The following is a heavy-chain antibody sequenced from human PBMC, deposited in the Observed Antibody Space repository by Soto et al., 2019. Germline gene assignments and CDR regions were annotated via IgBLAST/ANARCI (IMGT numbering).Heavy chain of an antibody. CDR1: GATFSSYA. D-gene: IGHD5-12*01. CDR2: IVPTVDTS. J-gene: IGHJ4*02. CDR3: VRVVAIPGYPDN. Sequence: QVQLVQSGAEVRQPASSVKVSCKTSGATFSSYAITWVRQAPGQGLEWMGGIVPTVDTSTYEQKFQGRVTITADKFTNTVYTKMSSLRSDDTAVYYCVRVVAIPGYPDNWGQGTLVTVSS. V-gene: IGHV1-69*14.